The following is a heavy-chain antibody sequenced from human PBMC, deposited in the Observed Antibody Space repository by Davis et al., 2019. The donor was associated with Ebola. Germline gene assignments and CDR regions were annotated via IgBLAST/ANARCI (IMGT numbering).Heavy chain of an antibody. J-gene: IGHJ5*02. V-gene: IGHV1-2*02. Sequence: ASVKVSCKASGYTFTGYYMHWVRQAPGQGLDWMGWINPNSGGTNYAQKFQGRVTITRNTSISHAYMELSSLRSEDTAVYSCARGGRLWFGGGFDPWGQGTLVTVSS. CDR2: INPNSGGT. CDR3: ARGGRLWFGGGFDP. D-gene: IGHD3-10*01. CDR1: GYTFTGYY.